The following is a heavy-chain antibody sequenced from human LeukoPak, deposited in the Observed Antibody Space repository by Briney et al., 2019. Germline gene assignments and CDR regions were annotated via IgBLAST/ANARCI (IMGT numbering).Heavy chain of an antibody. CDR2: ISGSGGST. D-gene: IGHD3-22*01. J-gene: IGHJ4*02. V-gene: IGHV3-23*01. CDR1: GFTFSSYA. CDR3: AKDMALGYYYDSSAQSY. Sequence: GGSLRLSCAASGFTFSSYAMSWVRQAPGKGLEWVSAISGSGGSTYYADSVKGRFTISRDNSKNTLYLQMNSLRAEDTAVYYCAKDMALGYYYDSSAQSYRGQGTLVTVSS.